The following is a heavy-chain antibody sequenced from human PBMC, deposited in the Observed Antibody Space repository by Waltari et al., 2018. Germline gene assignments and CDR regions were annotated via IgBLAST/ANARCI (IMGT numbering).Heavy chain of an antibody. Sequence: QVQLQESGPGLVKPSETLSLTCAVSGYSISSGYYWGWIRPPPGKGLEWIGSIYHSGSTYYNPSLKSRVTISVDTSKNQFSLKLSSVTAADTAVYYCARERLDWGWEDWYFDLWGRGTLVTVSS. J-gene: IGHJ2*01. V-gene: IGHV4-38-2*02. CDR3: ARERLDWGWEDWYFDL. D-gene: IGHD7-27*01. CDR2: IYHSGST. CDR1: GYSISSGYY.